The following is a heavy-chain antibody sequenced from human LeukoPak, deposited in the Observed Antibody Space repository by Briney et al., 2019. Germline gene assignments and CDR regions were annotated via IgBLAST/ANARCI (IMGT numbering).Heavy chain of an antibody. V-gene: IGHV1-46*01. CDR3: ARDSADYYDSSGYSIY. Sequence: GASVKVSCKASGYTFTSYYMHWVRQAPGQGLEWMGIINPSGGSTSYAQKFQGRVTMTRDMSTSTVYMELRSLRSDDTAVYYCARDSADYYDSSGYSIYWGQGTLVTVSS. CDR1: GYTFTSYY. J-gene: IGHJ4*02. D-gene: IGHD3-22*01. CDR2: INPSGGST.